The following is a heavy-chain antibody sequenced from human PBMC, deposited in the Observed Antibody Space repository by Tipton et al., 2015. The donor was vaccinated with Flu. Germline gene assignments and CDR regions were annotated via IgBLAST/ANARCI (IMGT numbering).Heavy chain of an antibody. CDR3: ARDYGDYYFDS. CDR1: GDSISSDFY. V-gene: IGHV4-28*03. D-gene: IGHD4-17*01. CDR2: VFYSGYT. Sequence: TLSLTCAVSGDSISSDFYWAWIRQFPGKGLEWIGEVFYSGYTNYNPSLKSRVTMSLDNSKNQFSLKLSSVTAADTAIYYCARDYGDYYFDSWGQGTLVTVSS. J-gene: IGHJ4*02.